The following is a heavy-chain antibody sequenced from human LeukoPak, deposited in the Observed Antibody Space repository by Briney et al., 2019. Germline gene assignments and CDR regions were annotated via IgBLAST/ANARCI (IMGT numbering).Heavy chain of an antibody. Sequence: RTGGSLRLSCAASGFTFSSYGMHWVRQAPGKGLEWVAVIWYDGSNKYYADSVKGRFTISRDNSKNTLYLQMNSLRAEDTAVYYCARDGRRARGSYPFDYWGQGTLVTVSS. V-gene: IGHV3-33*01. CDR2: IWYDGSNK. J-gene: IGHJ4*02. CDR1: GFTFSSYG. CDR3: ARDGRRARGSYPFDY. D-gene: IGHD1-26*01.